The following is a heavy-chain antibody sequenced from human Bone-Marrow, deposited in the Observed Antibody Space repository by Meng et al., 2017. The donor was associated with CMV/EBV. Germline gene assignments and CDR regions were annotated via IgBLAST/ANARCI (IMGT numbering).Heavy chain of an antibody. J-gene: IGHJ4*02. CDR3: ASGGCSSTSCYFPYYFDY. Sequence: GESLKISCAASGFTFSSYWMHWVRQAPGKGLEWVSSISSNNNYIYYADSMKGRFTISRDNAENSLYLQMNSLTVEDTAVYYCASGGCSSTSCYFPYYFDYWGQGALVTVSS. CDR2: ISSNNNYI. V-gene: IGHV3-21*01. CDR1: GFTFSSYW. D-gene: IGHD2-2*01.